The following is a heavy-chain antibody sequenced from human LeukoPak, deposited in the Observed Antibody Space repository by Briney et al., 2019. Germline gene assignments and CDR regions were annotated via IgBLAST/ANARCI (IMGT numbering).Heavy chain of an antibody. V-gene: IGHV3-48*03. CDR1: GFTFSSYE. Sequence: GGSLRLSCAASGFTFSSYEMNWVRQAPGKGLEWVSYISSSDSTVYYADSVKGRFTISRDNAKSSLYVHMSSLRAEDTAVYYCARAAYCSGGSCYSDYWGQGTLVTVSS. CDR2: ISSSDSTV. D-gene: IGHD2-15*01. CDR3: ARAAYCSGGSCYSDY. J-gene: IGHJ4*02.